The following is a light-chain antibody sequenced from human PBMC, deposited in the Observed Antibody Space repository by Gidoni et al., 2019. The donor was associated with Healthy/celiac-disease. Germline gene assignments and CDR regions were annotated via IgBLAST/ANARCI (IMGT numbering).Light chain of an antibody. CDR1: QGISSY. CDR3: QQYYSYPRT. V-gene: IGKV1-8*01. CDR2: AAS. J-gene: IGKJ1*01. Sequence: AIRMTQSPSSFSASKGDRVTITCRASQGISSYLAWYQQTPGKAPKLLIYAASTLQIGVPSRFSGSGSGTDFTLTIRFLQSEDFATYYCQQYYSYPRTFGQGTKVELK.